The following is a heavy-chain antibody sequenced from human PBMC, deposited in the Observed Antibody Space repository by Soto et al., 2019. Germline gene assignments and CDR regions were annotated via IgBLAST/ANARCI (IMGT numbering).Heavy chain of an antibody. CDR1: GFTLSNYA. CDR2: ISGNGAGT. CDR3: AKDLQSWPLHFDY. J-gene: IGHJ4*02. V-gene: IGHV3-23*01. Sequence: PGGSLRLSCSASGFTLSNYAMSWVRQAPGKGLEWVSAISGNGAGTYYADSVKGRFTISRDNSKNTLYLQMNSLRAEDTAVYYCAKDLQSWPLHFDYWGQGTLVTVSS.